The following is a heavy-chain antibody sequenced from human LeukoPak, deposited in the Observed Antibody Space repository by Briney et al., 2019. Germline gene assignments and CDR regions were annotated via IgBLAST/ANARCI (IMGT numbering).Heavy chain of an antibody. V-gene: IGHV4-59*12. D-gene: IGHD3-9*01. CDR2: IYYSGST. Sequence: PSETLSLTCTVSGGSISSYYWSWIRQPPGKGLEWIGYIYYSGSTNYNPSLKSRVTISVDTSKNQFSLKLSSVTAADTAVYYCARGLGDILTGYPSWGYFDYWGQGTLVTVSS. CDR3: ARGLGDILTGYPSWGYFDY. J-gene: IGHJ4*02. CDR1: GGSISSYY.